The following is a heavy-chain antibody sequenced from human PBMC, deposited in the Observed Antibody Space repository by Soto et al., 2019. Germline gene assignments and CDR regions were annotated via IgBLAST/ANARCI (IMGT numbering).Heavy chain of an antibody. V-gene: IGHV4-61*01. Sequence: SETLSLTCTVSGGSVSSGSYYWSWIRQPPGKGLEWIGYIYYSGSTNYNPSLKSRATISVDTSKNQFSLKLSSVTAADTAVYYCARTLYSYGPRFDYWGQGTLVTVSS. CDR3: ARTLYSYGPRFDY. CDR2: IYYSGST. CDR1: GGSVSSGSYY. J-gene: IGHJ4*02. D-gene: IGHD5-18*01.